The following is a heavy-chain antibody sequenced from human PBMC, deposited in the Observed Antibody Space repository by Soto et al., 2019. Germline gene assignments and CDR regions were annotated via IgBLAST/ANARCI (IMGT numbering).Heavy chain of an antibody. CDR1: GYTFTDYY. CDR2: INPNSGGT. J-gene: IGHJ6*02. Sequence: QVQLVQSGAEVKKPGASVKVSCKASGYTFTDYYMHWVRQAPGQGLEWMGWINPNSGGTNYAQKFQDRVTMTRVTSISTAYMELSSLRSDDTALYYCAKDPNIVVGAAGTGGMDVWGQGTTVTVSS. D-gene: IGHD2-2*01. V-gene: IGHV1-2*02. CDR3: AKDPNIVVGAAGTGGMDV.